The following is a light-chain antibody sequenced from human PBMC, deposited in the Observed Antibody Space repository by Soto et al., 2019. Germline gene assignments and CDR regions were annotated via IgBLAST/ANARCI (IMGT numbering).Light chain of an antibody. CDR2: SNT. J-gene: IGLJ2*01. Sequence: QPVLIQPPSASGTPGQRVTISCSGSSSNIGRNNVNWYQQFPGTAPKFLIYSNTQRPSGVPDRFSGSKSGTSASLAISGLQSEDEADYYCSAWDDSLNGVVFGGGTKLTVL. CDR1: SSNIGRNN. CDR3: SAWDDSLNGVV. V-gene: IGLV1-44*01.